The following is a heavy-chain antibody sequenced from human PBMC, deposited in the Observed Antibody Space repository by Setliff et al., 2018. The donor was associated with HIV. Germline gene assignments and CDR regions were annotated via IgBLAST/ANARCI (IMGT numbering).Heavy chain of an antibody. D-gene: IGHD3-22*01. V-gene: IGHV1-18*01. CDR3: ARNTYYYDSSGSGGYYFDY. J-gene: IGHJ4*02. Sequence: GASVKVSCKASGYTFTSYGISWVRQAPGQGLEWMGWISAYNGNTNYAQKLQGRVTMTTDTSTSTAYMELRSLRSDDTAVYYCARNTYYYDSSGSGGYYFDYWGQGTLXTVSS. CDR1: GYTFTSYG. CDR2: ISAYNGNT.